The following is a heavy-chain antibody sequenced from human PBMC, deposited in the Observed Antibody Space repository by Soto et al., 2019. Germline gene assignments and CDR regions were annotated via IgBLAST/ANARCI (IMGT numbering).Heavy chain of an antibody. V-gene: IGHV3-48*02. J-gene: IGHJ4*02. CDR3: AREDILGVRSLDY. CDR1: GFTFSGYS. Sequence: GGSLRLSCAASGFTFSGYSVNWVRQAPGKGLEWVSYISSGSKTIYYAESVKGRFTVSRDNARNSQYLQMNSLRDEDTAVYYCAREDILGVRSLDYWGQGPLVTVPQ. D-gene: IGHD3-9*01. CDR2: ISSGSKTI.